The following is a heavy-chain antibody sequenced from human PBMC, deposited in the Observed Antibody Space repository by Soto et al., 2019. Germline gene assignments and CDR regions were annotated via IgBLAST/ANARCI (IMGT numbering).Heavy chain of an antibody. CDR2: ISYDGSNK. CDR3: AQDYGGNSKHYYYGMDV. D-gene: IGHD2-21*02. Sequence: QVQLVESGGGVVQPGRSLRLSCAASGFTFSSYGMHWVRQAPGKGLEWVAVISYDGSNKYYADSVKGRFTISRDNSKNTLYLQMDSLRAEDTAVYYCAQDYGGNSKHYYYGMDV. V-gene: IGHV3-30*18. J-gene: IGHJ6*01. CDR1: GFTFSSYG.